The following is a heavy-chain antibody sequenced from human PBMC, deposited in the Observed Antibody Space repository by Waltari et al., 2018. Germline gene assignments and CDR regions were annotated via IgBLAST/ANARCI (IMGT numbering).Heavy chain of an antibody. D-gene: IGHD6-13*01. CDR1: DDSISSGDYY. Sequence: QLQLQESGPGLVKPSGTLSLTCTVSDDSISSGDYYWGWIRQPPGKGLEWIGGIYYSGPTSYNPSLRSRVTMSVDTSKKQFSLKLSSVTAADTAVYYCARSLHVFKAAAGMFDYWGQGTLVTVSS. J-gene: IGHJ4*02. CDR2: IYYSGPT. CDR3: ARSLHVFKAAAGMFDY. V-gene: IGHV4-39*01.